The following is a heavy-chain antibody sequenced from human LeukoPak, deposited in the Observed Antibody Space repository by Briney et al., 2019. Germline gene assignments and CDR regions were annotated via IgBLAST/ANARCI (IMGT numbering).Heavy chain of an antibody. CDR3: AKDSNYYPVGVYY. D-gene: IGHD3-22*01. CDR1: GFTFTSYA. J-gene: IGHJ4*02. Sequence: GGSLRLSCAASGFTFTSYAMSWVRQAPGKGLEWVSAISGSGGSTFYADSVKGRFTISRDNSKRTLYLQMNRLRAEDTAFYYCAKDSNYYPVGVYYWGQGTLVTVFS. CDR2: ISGSGGST. V-gene: IGHV3-23*01.